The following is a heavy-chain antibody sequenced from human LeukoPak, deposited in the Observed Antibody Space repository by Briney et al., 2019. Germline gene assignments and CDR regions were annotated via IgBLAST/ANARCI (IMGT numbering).Heavy chain of an antibody. CDR2: INPSGSST. D-gene: IGHD6-13*01. CDR1: GYTFTSYY. Sequence: GASVQVSCKASGYTFTSYYMHWLGPAAGQGLEWMGIINPSGSSTSYAQKFQGRVTMTRDTSTSTVYMELSSLRSEDTAVYYCARVLGSSWQGPLDYWGQGTLVTVSS. CDR3: ARVLGSSWQGPLDY. V-gene: IGHV1-46*01. J-gene: IGHJ4*02.